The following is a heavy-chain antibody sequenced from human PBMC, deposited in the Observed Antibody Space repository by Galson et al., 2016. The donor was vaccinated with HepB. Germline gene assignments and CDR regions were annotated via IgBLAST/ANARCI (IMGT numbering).Heavy chain of an antibody. CDR3: ARPGGGGDWSWSDS. J-gene: IGHJ5*01. V-gene: IGHV1-46*02. CDR2: INPSDGST. Sequence: SVKVSCKASGYTFNNYFMHWVRQAPGQGLEWMGLINPSDGSTKYAQKFQGRVTMTRDTSTSTVYMELSSLRSDDTALFYCARPGGGGDWSWSDSWGQGTLVTVSS. D-gene: IGHD2-21*02. CDR1: GYTFNNYF.